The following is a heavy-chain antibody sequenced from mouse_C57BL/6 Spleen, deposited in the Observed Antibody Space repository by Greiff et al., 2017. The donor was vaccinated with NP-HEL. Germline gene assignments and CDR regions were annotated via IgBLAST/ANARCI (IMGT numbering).Heavy chain of an antibody. CDR1: GYTFTGYW. J-gene: IGHJ4*01. V-gene: IGHV1-9*01. CDR2: ILPGSGST. D-gene: IGHD2-4*01. Sequence: VQLQQSGAELMKPGASVKLSCKATGYTFTGYWIEWVKQRPGHGLEWIGEILPGSGSTHYNEKFKGKATFTADTSSNTAYMQLSSLTTEDSAIYYCARTYYDYGNYYAMDYWGQGTSVTVSS. CDR3: ARTYYDYGNYYAMDY.